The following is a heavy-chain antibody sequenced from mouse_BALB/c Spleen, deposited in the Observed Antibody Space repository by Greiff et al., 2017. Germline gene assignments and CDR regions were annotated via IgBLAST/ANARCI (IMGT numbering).Heavy chain of an antibody. V-gene: IGHV3-2*02. CDR3: AREPLYGYYYFDY. Sequence: EVQRVESGPGLVKPSQSLSLTCTVTGYSITSDYAWNWIRQFPGNKLEWMGYISYSGSTSYNPSLKSRISITRDTSKNQFFLQLNSVTTEDTATYYCAREPLYGYYYFDYWGQGTTLTVSS. D-gene: IGHD1-2*01. CDR2: ISYSGST. J-gene: IGHJ2*01. CDR1: GYSITSDYA.